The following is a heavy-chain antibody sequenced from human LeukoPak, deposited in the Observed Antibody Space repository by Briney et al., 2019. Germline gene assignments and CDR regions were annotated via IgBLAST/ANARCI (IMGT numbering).Heavy chain of an antibody. CDR1: GGSISSGDYY. CDR3: AGREDYFDY. CDR2: IYYSGGT. D-gene: IGHD3-10*01. Sequence: PSETLSLTCTVSGGSISSGDYYWSWIRQPPGKGLEWIGYIYYSGGTYYNPSLKSRVTISVDTSKNQFSLKLSSVTAADTAVYYCAGREDYFDYWGQGILVTVSS. J-gene: IGHJ4*02. V-gene: IGHV4-30-4*01.